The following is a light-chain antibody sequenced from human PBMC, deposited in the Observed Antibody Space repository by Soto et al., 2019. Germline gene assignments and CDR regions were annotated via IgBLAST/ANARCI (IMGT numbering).Light chain of an antibody. CDR2: EVN. CDR1: SSDIGAYNY. CDR3: TSYGGRDNLI. Sequence: QSALTQPPSASGSPGQSVTISCTGTSSDIGAYNYVSWFQQHPGEAPKLIISEVNKRPSGVPNRFSGSKSGNTASLTVSGLQAEDDADYYCTSYGGRDNLIFGGGTQLTVL. J-gene: IGLJ2*01. V-gene: IGLV2-8*01.